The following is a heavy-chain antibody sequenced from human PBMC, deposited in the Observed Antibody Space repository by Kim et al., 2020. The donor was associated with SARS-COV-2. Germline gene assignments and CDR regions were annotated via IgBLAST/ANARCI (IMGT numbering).Heavy chain of an antibody. Sequence: AQKFQGRVTMTRDTSTSTVYMELSSLRSEDTAVYYCAGMTGYYYYYGMDVWGQGTTVTVSS. D-gene: IGHD3-9*01. CDR3: AGMTGYYYYYGMDV. J-gene: IGHJ6*02. V-gene: IGHV1-46*01.